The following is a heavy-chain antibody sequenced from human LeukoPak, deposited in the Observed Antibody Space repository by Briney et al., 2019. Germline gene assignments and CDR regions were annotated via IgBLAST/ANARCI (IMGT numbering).Heavy chain of an antibody. V-gene: IGHV4-34*01. CDR2: INHSGST. CDR3: ARGLSGSYSDNWFDP. CDR1: GGSFSGYY. D-gene: IGHD1-26*01. Sequence: SETLSLTCALYGGSFSGYYWSWIRQPPGKGLEWIGEINHSGSTNYNPSLKSRVTISVDTSKNQFSLKLSSVTAADTAVYYCARGLSGSYSDNWFDPWGQGTLVTVSS. J-gene: IGHJ5*02.